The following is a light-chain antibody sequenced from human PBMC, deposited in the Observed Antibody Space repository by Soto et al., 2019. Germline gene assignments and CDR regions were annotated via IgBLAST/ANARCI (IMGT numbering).Light chain of an antibody. V-gene: IGKV3-20*01. CDR2: GAS. Sequence: EIVLTPSPGPLSLSPGERATLSCRASQSVSSSYLAWYQQKPGQAPRLLIYGASSRATGIPDRFSGSGSGTDFTLTISRLEPEDFAVYYCQQYASSPVYTFGQGTKLEIK. J-gene: IGKJ2*01. CDR3: QQYASSPVYT. CDR1: QSVSSSY.